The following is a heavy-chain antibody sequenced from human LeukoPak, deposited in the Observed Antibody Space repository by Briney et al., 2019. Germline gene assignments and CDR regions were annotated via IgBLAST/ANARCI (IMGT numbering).Heavy chain of an antibody. D-gene: IGHD6-6*01. CDR1: GFTVSSNY. CDR3: ARDQVAARSNYCYGMDV. J-gene: IGHJ6*02. CDR2: IYSGGST. V-gene: IGHV3-53*01. Sequence: PGGSLRLSCAASGFTVSSNYMSWVRQAPGKGLEWVSVIYSGGSTYYADSVKGRFTISRDNSKNTLYLQMNSLRAEDTAVYYCARDQVAARSNYCYGMDVWGQGTTVTVSS.